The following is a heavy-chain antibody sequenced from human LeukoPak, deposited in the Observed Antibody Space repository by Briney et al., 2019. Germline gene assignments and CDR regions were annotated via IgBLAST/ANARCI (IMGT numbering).Heavy chain of an antibody. V-gene: IGHV3-48*04. Sequence: GGSLRLSCAASGFTFSSYKMHWVRQAPGQGLEWISYISDSSSPIYYADSVKGRFTISRDNAKNSLYLQMNSLRAEDTAVYYCASTLGYCSSTSCQSDYWGQGTLVTVSS. CDR3: ASTLGYCSSTSCQSDY. CDR2: ISDSSSPI. CDR1: GFTFSSYK. D-gene: IGHD2-2*01. J-gene: IGHJ4*02.